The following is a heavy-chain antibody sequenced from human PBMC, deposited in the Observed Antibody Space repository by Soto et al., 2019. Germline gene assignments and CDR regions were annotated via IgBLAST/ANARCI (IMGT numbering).Heavy chain of an antibody. CDR1: GASVNSGDYY. CDR3: VATGSTDDF. CDR2: IFYTGYT. D-gene: IGHD2-21*02. J-gene: IGHJ2*01. V-gene: IGHV4-30-4*01. Sequence: VQLQGSGPGLLKPSQTLSLTCAVSGASVNSGDYYWSFIRQAPGKGLEWLAYIFYTGYTYANPSLKSRGSISLNTSRNQFSLTLTSVTEADTAMYFCVATGSTDDFWGRGTLVSVSS.